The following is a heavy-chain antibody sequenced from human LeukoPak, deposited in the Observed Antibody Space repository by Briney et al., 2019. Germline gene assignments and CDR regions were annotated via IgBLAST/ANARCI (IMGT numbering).Heavy chain of an antibody. V-gene: IGHV3-53*01. CDR3: VRGVTARGSSGDY. CDR2: IYSGGSA. Sequence: GGSLRLSCAASGFTVSSNYMSWVRQAPGKGLEWVSVIYSGGSAYYEDSVKGRFTISRDNAKNTLYLQMNSLRAEDTAVYYCVRGVTARGSSGDYWGQGTLVTVSS. J-gene: IGHJ4*02. D-gene: IGHD6-6*01. CDR1: GFTVSSNY.